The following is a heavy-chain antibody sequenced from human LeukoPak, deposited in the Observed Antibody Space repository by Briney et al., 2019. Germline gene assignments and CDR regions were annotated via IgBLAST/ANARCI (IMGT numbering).Heavy chain of an antibody. CDR3: ARPPPYYYDSSGYPFDY. CDR2: INPNSGGT. D-gene: IGHD3-22*01. V-gene: IGHV1-2*02. Sequence: ASVEVSCKASGYTFTGYYMHWVRQAPGQGLEWMGWINPNSGGTNYAQKFQGRATMTRDTSISTAYMELSRLRSDDTAVYYCARPPPYYYDSSGYPFDYWGQGTLVTVSS. CDR1: GYTFTGYY. J-gene: IGHJ4*02.